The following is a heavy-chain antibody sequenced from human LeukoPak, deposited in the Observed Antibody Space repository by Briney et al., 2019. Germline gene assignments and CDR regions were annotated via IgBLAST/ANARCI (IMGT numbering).Heavy chain of an antibody. D-gene: IGHD6-19*01. J-gene: IGHJ4*02. CDR3: ARAVYRSGGYYFDY. V-gene: IGHV3-30*04. Sequence: PGGSLRLSCAASGFTFSSHAMQWVRQAPGKGLEWVAVISYDGSDKNYADSVKGRFTISRDNSKNTLYLQMNSLRADDTAVYYCARAVYRSGGYYFDYWGQGNLVILSS. CDR2: ISYDGSDK. CDR1: GFTFSSHA.